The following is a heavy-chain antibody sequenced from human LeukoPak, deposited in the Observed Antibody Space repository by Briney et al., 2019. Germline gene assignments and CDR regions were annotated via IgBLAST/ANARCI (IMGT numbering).Heavy chain of an antibody. CDR2: ISWNSGSI. D-gene: IGHD3-22*01. Sequence: PGRSLRLSCAASGFTFDDYAMHWVRQAPGKGLEWVSGISWNSGSIGYADSVKGRFTISRDNSKNTLSLQMNSLRAEDTAVYYCAKVGDYYDRGGYYWEYYFDYWGQGTLVTVSS. V-gene: IGHV3-9*01. CDR1: GFTFDDYA. J-gene: IGHJ4*02. CDR3: AKVGDYYDRGGYYWEYYFDY.